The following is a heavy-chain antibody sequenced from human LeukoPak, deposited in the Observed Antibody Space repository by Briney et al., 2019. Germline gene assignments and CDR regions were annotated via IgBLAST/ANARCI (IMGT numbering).Heavy chain of an antibody. Sequence: ASVKVSCKASGGTFSSYAISWVRQATGQGLEWMGWMNPNSGNTGYAQKFQGRVTITRNTSISTAYMELSSLRSEDTAVYYCARVGMATNHWGQGTLVTVSS. CDR1: GGTFSSYA. CDR3: ARVGMATNH. D-gene: IGHD5-24*01. V-gene: IGHV1-8*03. J-gene: IGHJ5*02. CDR2: MNPNSGNT.